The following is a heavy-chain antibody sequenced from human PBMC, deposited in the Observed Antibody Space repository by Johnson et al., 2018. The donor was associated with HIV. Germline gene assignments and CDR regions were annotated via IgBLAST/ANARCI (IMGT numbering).Heavy chain of an antibody. J-gene: IGHJ3*02. Sequence: QVQLVESGGGVVQPGRSLRLSCAASGFTFSSYGMHWVRQAPGKGLEWAAVISYDGSDKYYADSVKGRFTISRDNSKNTLYLQMNSLRAEDTAVYYCTRTDDTYNYESGGYVDAFDIWGQGTMVTVSS. CDR3: TRTDDTYNYESGGYVDAFDI. V-gene: IGHV3-30*03. D-gene: IGHD3-22*01. CDR2: ISYDGSDK. CDR1: GFTFSSYG.